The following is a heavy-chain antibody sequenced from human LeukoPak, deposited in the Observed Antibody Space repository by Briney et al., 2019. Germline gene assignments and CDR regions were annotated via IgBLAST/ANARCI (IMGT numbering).Heavy chain of an antibody. CDR3: ARVIVVGATRDWFDP. CDR2: IYYSGST. V-gene: IGHV4-39*07. J-gene: IGHJ5*02. Sequence: SETLSLTCTVSGDSISSSSFYWDWIRQPPGKGLEWIGSIYYSGSTYYTPSLKSRVTISVDTSKNQFSLKLSSVTAADTAVYYCARVIVVGATRDWFDPWGQGTLVTVSS. D-gene: IGHD1-26*01. CDR1: GDSISSSSFY.